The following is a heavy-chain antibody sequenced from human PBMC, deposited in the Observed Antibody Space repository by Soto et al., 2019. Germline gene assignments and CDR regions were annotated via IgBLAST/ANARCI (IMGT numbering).Heavy chain of an antibody. V-gene: IGHV4-31*03. D-gene: IGHD3-9*01. CDR3: ARASARDYDILTGPYFDY. CDR2: VYYTGST. CDR1: GGSISSGGYY. Sequence: SETLSLTCTVSGGSISSGGYYWSWIRQHPGKGLEWIGYVYYTGSTYFNPSLKSRVTISVDMSKNQFSLRLSSVTAADTAMYYFARASARDYDILTGPYFDYWGQGTLVTVSS. J-gene: IGHJ4*02.